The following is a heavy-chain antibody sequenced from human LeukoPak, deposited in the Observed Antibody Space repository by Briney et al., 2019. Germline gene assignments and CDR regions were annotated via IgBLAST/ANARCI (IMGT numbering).Heavy chain of an antibody. CDR3: ARENPPGLPKKALH. CDR1: GFAFSNYW. Sequence: GGSLRLSCAASGFAFSNYWMHWVRQAPGKGLVLVSRINSDGSSTSYADSVKGRFTISRDNAKNTLYLQMNSLRAEDTAVCYCARENPPGLPKKALHWGQGTLVTVSS. V-gene: IGHV3-74*01. CDR2: INSDGSST. J-gene: IGHJ4*02.